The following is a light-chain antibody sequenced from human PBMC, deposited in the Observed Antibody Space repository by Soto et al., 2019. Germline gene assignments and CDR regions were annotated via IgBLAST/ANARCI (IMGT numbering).Light chain of an antibody. CDR2: AAS. Sequence: GDRVTITCRASQVISSHLAWYQQKPGKAPKLLIYAASTLQGGVPSRFSGSGSGTEFTVTISSLQPEDFATYYCQQLKSYPVTFGGGTKVEIK. V-gene: IGKV1-9*01. CDR1: QVISSH. CDR3: QQLKSYPVT. J-gene: IGKJ4*01.